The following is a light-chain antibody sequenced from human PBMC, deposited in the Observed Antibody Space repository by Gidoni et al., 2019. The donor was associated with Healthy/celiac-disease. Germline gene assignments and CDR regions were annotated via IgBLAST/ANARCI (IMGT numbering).Light chain of an antibody. Sequence: EIVLTQSPATLSWSPGERATLSCRASQSVSSSYLAWYQQKPGQAPRLLIYGASSRATGIPDRFSGSGSGTDFTLTISRLEPEDFAVYYCQQYGSSPRTFGQGTKLEIK. J-gene: IGKJ2*01. CDR1: QSVSSSY. V-gene: IGKV3-20*01. CDR2: GAS. CDR3: QQYGSSPRT.